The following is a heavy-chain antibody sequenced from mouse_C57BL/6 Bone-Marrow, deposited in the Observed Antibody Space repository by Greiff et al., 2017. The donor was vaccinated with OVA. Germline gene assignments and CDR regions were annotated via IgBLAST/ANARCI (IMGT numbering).Heavy chain of an antibody. Sequence: VHVKQSGPVLVKPGASVKMSCKASGYTFTDYYMNWVKQSHGKSLEWIGVINPYNGGTSYNQKFKGKATLTVDKSSSTAYMELNSLTSEDSAVYYCARDPYYYGSSLYWYFDVWGTGTTVTVSS. J-gene: IGHJ1*03. D-gene: IGHD1-1*01. CDR1: GYTFTDYY. V-gene: IGHV1-19*01. CDR3: ARDPYYYGSSLYWYFDV. CDR2: INPYNGGT.